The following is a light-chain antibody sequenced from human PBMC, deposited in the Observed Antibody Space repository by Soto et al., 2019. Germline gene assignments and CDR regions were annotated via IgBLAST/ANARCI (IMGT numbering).Light chain of an antibody. CDR1: QGISSA. Sequence: AIELTRSPSSLSASVVDRVTITCRASQGISSALAWYQQKPGKAPKLLIYAASSLQSGVPSRFSGSGSGTDFTLTISSLEPEDFAVYYCQQRSNWPSITFGQGTRLEIK. J-gene: IGKJ5*01. V-gene: IGKV1D-13*01. CDR2: AAS. CDR3: QQRSNWPSIT.